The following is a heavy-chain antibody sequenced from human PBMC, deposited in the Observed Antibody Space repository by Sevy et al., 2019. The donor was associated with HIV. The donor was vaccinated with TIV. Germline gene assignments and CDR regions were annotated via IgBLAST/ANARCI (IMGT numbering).Heavy chain of an antibody. CDR1: GFTFSSYA. V-gene: IGHV3-30-3*01. CDR2: ISYDGSNK. J-gene: IGHJ4*02. D-gene: IGHD6-13*01. CDR3: ARDRQSGSWYLSYTDY. Sequence: GGSLRVSCAASGFTFSSYAMHWVRQAPGKGLEWVAVISYDGSNKYYADSVKGRFTISRDNSKNTLYLQMNSLRAEDTAVSYCARDRQSGSWYLSYTDYWGQGTLVTVSS.